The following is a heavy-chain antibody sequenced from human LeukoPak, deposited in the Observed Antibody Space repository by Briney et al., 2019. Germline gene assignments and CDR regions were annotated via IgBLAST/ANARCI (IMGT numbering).Heavy chain of an antibody. J-gene: IGHJ4*02. Sequence: PGGSLRLSCAASGITFSSYAMSWVRQAPGKGLEWVSAIRGSGGSTYYADSVKGRFTISGDNAKNSLYLQMNSLRAEDTALYYCAGSGGVGAMSYFDYWGQGTLVTVSS. CDR3: AGSGGVGAMSYFDY. CDR2: IRGSGGST. D-gene: IGHD1-26*01. CDR1: GITFSSYA. V-gene: IGHV3-23*01.